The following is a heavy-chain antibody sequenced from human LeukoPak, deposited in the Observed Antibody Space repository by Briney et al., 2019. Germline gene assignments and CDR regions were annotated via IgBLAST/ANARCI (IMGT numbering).Heavy chain of an antibody. CDR3: AKVPMWIYPSYYFDY. V-gene: IGHV3-23*01. Sequence: GGSLRLSCAASGFTFSSYAMSWVRPAPGKGLEWVSAISGSGGSTYYADSVKGRFTISRDNSKNTLYLQMNSLRAEDTAVYYCAKVPMWIYPSYYFDYWGQGTLVTVSS. CDR2: ISGSGGST. CDR1: GFTFSSYA. D-gene: IGHD5-12*01. J-gene: IGHJ4*02.